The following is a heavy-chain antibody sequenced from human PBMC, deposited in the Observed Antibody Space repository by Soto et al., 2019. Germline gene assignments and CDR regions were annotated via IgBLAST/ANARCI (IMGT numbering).Heavy chain of an antibody. V-gene: IGHV4-59*01. Sequence: AETLSLTCTVSGGSISSYYCIFIRHAPGKGLEWIGYIYYSGSTNYNPSLKSRVTISVDTSKNQFSLRLSSVTAADTAVYYCARDRLQYGYHLFDPWGQGTLVTVSS. J-gene: IGHJ5*02. CDR1: GGSISSYY. D-gene: IGHD5-12*01. CDR2: IYYSGST. CDR3: ARDRLQYGYHLFDP.